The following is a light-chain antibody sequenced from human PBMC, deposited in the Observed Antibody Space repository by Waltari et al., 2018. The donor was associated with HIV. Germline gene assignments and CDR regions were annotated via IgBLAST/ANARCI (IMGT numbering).Light chain of an antibody. Sequence: DARMTQSPSTLSASVGDGVTITCRASQDISNRMAWYQQKPGKPPKLLIYFASNLQSGVPSRFRGSGSGTEFTLTISSLQPDDFATYFCQRSNGYFGQGTKVEMK. CDR2: FAS. V-gene: IGKV1-5*03. J-gene: IGKJ2*01. CDR3: QRSNGY. CDR1: QDISNR.